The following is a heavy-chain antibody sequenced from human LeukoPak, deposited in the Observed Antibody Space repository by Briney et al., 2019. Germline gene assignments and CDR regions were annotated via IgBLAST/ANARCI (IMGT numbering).Heavy chain of an antibody. J-gene: IGHJ4*02. Sequence: GGSLRLSCVASGFTFSNYWMSWVRQAPGKGLEWVANIEYNGGAKDYADSVKGRFSISRDNAKNSLYLQLNSLRNEDTALYYCARGAPVAGRVDYWGQGTLVTVSS. CDR3: ARGAPVAGRVDY. CDR1: GFTFSNYW. V-gene: IGHV3-7*01. D-gene: IGHD2-15*01. CDR2: IEYNGGAK.